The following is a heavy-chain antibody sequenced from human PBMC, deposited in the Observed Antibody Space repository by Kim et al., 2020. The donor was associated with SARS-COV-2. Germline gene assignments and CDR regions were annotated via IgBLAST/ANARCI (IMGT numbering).Heavy chain of an antibody. V-gene: IGHV3-53*01. Sequence: GGSLRLSCAASGFTVSSNYMSWVRQAPGKGLEWVSVIYSGGSTYYADSVKGRFTISRDNSKNTLYLQMNSLRAEDTAVYYCARGGWFGTKYYFDYWGQGTLVTVSS. D-gene: IGHD3-10*01. J-gene: IGHJ4*02. CDR2: IYSGGST. CDR3: ARGGWFGTKYYFDY. CDR1: GFTVSSNY.